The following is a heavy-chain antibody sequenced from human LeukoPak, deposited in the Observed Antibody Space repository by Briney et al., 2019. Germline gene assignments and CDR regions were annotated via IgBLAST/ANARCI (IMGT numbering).Heavy chain of an antibody. D-gene: IGHD4-11*01. Sequence: APVKVSCKASGYTFTSYGISWVRQAPGQGLEWMGWISAYNGNTNYAQKLQGRVTMTTDTSTSTAYMELRSLRSDDTAVYYCARVERVSALHPFDYWGQGTLVTVSS. V-gene: IGHV1-18*01. CDR3: ARVERVSALHPFDY. CDR2: ISAYNGNT. J-gene: IGHJ4*02. CDR1: GYTFTSYG.